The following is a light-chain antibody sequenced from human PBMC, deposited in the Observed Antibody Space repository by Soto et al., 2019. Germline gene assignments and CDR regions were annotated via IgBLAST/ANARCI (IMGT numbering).Light chain of an antibody. Sequence: DIQMTQSPSSLSASVGDRVTITCQASQDISNYLNWYQQKPGKAPKLLIYDASNLETGVPSRFSGSGSGTDFTFTISSLQPEDIATYYCQQYDNLPLNFSGGTKVDIK. J-gene: IGKJ4*01. CDR3: QQYDNLPLN. CDR1: QDISNY. V-gene: IGKV1-33*01. CDR2: DAS.